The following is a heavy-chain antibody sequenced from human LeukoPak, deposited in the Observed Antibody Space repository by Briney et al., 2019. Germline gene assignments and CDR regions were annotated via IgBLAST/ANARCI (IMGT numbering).Heavy chain of an antibody. D-gene: IGHD3-16*01. CDR3: ARDGAHKNHYYSYYYMDV. J-gene: IGHJ6*03. V-gene: IGHV4-59*01. Sequence: SETLSLTCTVSGGSISSYYWNWIRQPPGKGLEWIGYIYYSGSTNYNPSLKSRVTISLDTSKNQFSLKLSSVTAADTAVYYCARDGAHKNHYYSYYYMDVWGKGTAVTVSS. CDR1: GGSISSYY. CDR2: IYYSGST.